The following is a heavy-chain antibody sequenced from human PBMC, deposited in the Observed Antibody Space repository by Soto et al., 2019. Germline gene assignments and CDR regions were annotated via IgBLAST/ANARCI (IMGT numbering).Heavy chain of an antibody. CDR3: AKAPAIFGIAVADYYFDY. J-gene: IGHJ4*02. CDR2: ISGSGGST. CDR1: GFTFSSYA. D-gene: IGHD6-19*01. Sequence: GGSLRLSCAASGFTFSSYAMSWVRQAPGKGLEWVSAISGSGGSTYYADSVKGRFTISRDNSKNTLYLQMNSLRAEDTAVYYCAKAPAIFGIAVADYYFDYWGQGTLVTVSS. V-gene: IGHV3-23*01.